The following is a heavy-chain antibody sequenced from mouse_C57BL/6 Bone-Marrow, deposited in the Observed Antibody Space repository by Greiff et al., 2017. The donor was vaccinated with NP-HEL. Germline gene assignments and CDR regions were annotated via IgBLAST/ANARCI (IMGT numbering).Heavy chain of an antibody. CDR3: TRRETNDYGGDY. CDR2: IDPETGGT. CDR1: GYTFTDYE. J-gene: IGHJ2*01. Sequence: QVQLQQSGAELVRPGASVTLSCKASGYTFTDYEMHWVRQTPVHGLEWIGAIDPETGGTAYNQKFKGKAILTEDKSSSTVYMELRSLTSEDSAVYYCTRRETNDYGGDYWGQGTTLTVSS. V-gene: IGHV1-15*01. D-gene: IGHD2-4*01.